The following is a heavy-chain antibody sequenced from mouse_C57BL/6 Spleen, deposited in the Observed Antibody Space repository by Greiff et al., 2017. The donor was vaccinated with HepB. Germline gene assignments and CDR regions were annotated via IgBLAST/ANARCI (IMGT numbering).Heavy chain of an antibody. Sequence: VQLQQSGAELVRPGASVTLSCKASGYTFTDYEMHWVKQTPVHGLEWIGAIDPETGGTAYNQKFKGKAILTADKSSSTAYMELRSLTSEDSAVYYCTRREDYDGVFDYWGQGTTLTVSS. D-gene: IGHD2-4*01. CDR3: TRREDYDGVFDY. V-gene: IGHV1-15*01. CDR1: GYTFTDYE. CDR2: IDPETGGT. J-gene: IGHJ2*01.